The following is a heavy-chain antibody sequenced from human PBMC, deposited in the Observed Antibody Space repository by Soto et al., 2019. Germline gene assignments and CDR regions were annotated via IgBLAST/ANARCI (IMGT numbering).Heavy chain of an antibody. CDR3: ASELAVAGTGLDY. Sequence: GASVKVSCKASGYTFTSYAMHWVRQAPGQRLEWMGWINAGNGNTKYSQKFQGRVTITRDTSASTAYMELSSLRSEDTAVYYCASELAVAGTGLDYWGQGTLVTV. D-gene: IGHD6-19*01. CDR2: INAGNGNT. J-gene: IGHJ4*02. V-gene: IGHV1-3*01. CDR1: GYTFTSYA.